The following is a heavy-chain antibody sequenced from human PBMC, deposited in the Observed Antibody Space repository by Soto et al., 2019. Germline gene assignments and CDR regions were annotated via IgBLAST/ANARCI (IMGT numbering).Heavy chain of an antibody. Sequence: EVQLVESGGGLVQPGGSLRLSCAASGFTFSSYSMNWVRQAPGKGLEWVSYISSSSSTIYYADSVKGRFTISRDNAKNSLYLQMNSLRAEDTAVYYCARVEYYGSGSYYGAVDYYYYMDVWGKGTPVTVSS. V-gene: IGHV3-48*01. CDR1: GFTFSSYS. D-gene: IGHD3-10*01. CDR2: ISSSSSTI. CDR3: ARVEYYGSGSYYGAVDYYYYMDV. J-gene: IGHJ6*03.